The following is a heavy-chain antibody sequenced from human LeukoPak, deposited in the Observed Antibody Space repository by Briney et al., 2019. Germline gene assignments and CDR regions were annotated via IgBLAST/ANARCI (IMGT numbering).Heavy chain of an antibody. CDR2: INSSSSYI. V-gene: IGHV3-21*01. J-gene: IGHJ3*02. Sequence: PGGSLRLSCAASGFTFSSYSMNWVRQAPGKGLEWVSSINSSSSYIYYADSAQGRFTISRDNAKNSLYLQMNSLRVEDTVVYYCARERTEGYCSGGSCPKHAFDIWGQGTMVTVSS. CDR1: GFTFSSYS. D-gene: IGHD2-15*01. CDR3: ARERTEGYCSGGSCPKHAFDI.